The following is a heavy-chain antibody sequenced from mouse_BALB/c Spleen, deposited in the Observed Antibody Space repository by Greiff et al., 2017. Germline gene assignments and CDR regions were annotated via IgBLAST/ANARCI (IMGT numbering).Heavy chain of an antibody. J-gene: IGHJ4*01. CDR3: ARDVDYHYYAMDY. V-gene: IGHV2-6-7*01. CDR1: GFSLTGYG. D-gene: IGHD2-4*01. Sequence: QVQLQESGPGLVAPSQSLSITCTVSGFSLTGYGVNWVRQPPGKGLEWLGMIWGDGSTDYNSALKSRLSISKDNSKSQVFLKMNSLQTDDTARYYCARDVDYHYYAMDYWGQGTSVTVSS. CDR2: IWGDGST.